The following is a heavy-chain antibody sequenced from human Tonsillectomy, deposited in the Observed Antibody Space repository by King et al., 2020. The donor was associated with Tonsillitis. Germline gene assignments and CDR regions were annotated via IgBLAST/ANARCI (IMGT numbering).Heavy chain of an antibody. CDR2: ISSSNSYT. J-gene: IGHJ4*02. Sequence: VQLVESGGGLVKPGGSLRLSCVASGFTFSDYYMSWIRQAPGKWLEWVSYISSSNSYTTHADSVKGRFTNSRDNAKNSLYLQMTSLRAEDTAVYYCARGGYCTNGVCYPVDYWGQGTLVTVSS. CDR3: ARGGYCTNGVCYPVDY. D-gene: IGHD2-8*01. V-gene: IGHV3-11*06. CDR1: GFTFSDYY.